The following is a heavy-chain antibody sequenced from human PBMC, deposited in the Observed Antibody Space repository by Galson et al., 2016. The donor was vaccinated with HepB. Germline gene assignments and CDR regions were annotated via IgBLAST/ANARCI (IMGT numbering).Heavy chain of an antibody. Sequence: SLRLSCAVSGFTLSRYEMNWVRQAPGKGLQWISHSSYSGSVYYADSVKGRFNISRDNSKNKLYLQMDSLRVDDSAVYYCARDRGLVKCALDHYYGIDIWGQGTPVTVAS. CDR2: SSYSGSV. CDR1: GFTLSRYE. CDR3: ARDRGLVKCALDHYYGIDI. J-gene: IGHJ6*02. D-gene: IGHD6-19*01. V-gene: IGHV3-48*03.